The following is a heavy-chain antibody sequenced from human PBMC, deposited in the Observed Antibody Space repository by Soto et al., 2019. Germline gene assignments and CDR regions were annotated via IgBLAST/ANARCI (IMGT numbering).Heavy chain of an antibody. D-gene: IGHD2-2*02. Sequence: PSETLSLTCTVSGGSISSGGYYWSWIRQHPGKGLEWIGYIYYSGSTYYNPSLKSRVTISVDTSKNQFSLKLSSVTAADTAVYYCAAYCSSTSCYMRDDNWFDPWGQGTLVTVSS. CDR2: IYYSGST. CDR3: AAYCSSTSCYMRDDNWFDP. V-gene: IGHV4-31*03. J-gene: IGHJ5*02. CDR1: GGSISSGGYY.